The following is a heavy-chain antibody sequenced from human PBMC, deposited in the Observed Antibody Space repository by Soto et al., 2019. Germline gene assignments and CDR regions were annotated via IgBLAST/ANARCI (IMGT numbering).Heavy chain of an antibody. CDR1: GYSFTSYW. CDR3: ARRGSSGWRSSYYFDY. V-gene: IGHV5-51*01. CDR2: IYPGDSDT. J-gene: IGHJ4*02. D-gene: IGHD6-19*01. Sequence: GESLKISFKGSGYSFTSYWIGLVRQIPGKGLEWMGIIYPGDSDTIYSPSFQGQATISADKSISTAYLQWSSLKASDTAMYYCARRGSSGWRSSYYFDYSGQGTLVTVSS.